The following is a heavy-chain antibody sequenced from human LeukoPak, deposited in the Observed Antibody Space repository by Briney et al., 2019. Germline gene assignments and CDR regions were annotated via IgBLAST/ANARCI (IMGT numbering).Heavy chain of an antibody. CDR1: GGITTTYY. J-gene: IGHJ4*02. CDR3: ASAGSGSYYPHLSFDY. V-gene: IGHV4-38-2*02. CDR2: LSHSEDT. Sequence: SETLSLTCSVSGGITTTYYWGWVRQPPGKGLEWIGSLSHSEDTYFNPSLKSRVTISVDTSKNQFSLKLSSVTAADTAVYYCASAGSGSYYPHLSFDYWGQGTLVTVSS. D-gene: IGHD3-10*01.